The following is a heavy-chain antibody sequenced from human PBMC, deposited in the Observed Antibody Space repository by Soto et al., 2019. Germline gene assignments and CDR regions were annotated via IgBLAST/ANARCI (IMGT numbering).Heavy chain of an antibody. CDR1: GFAFINIA. CDR2: ISYDGTYR. J-gene: IGHJ4*02. V-gene: IGHV3-30-3*01. Sequence: PGGSLRLSCAASGFAFINIAMHWVRQAPGKGLEWVAAISYDGTYRPYADFARGRFTISRDNSQKTLYLQMNSLRPEDTALYYCATDRALGATLGAIDFWGQGTLVTVSS. CDR3: ATDRALGATLGAIDF. D-gene: IGHD1-26*01.